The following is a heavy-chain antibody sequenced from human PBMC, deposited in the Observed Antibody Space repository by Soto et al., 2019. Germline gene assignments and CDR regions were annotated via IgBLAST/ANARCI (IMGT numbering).Heavy chain of an antibody. D-gene: IGHD5-12*01. Sequence: QVQLVQSGAEEKQPGASVRLSCKASGYDFSSYAMHWVRQAPGQRLEWMGWINIGSGNTDYSQNFQDRITITRDTASSPVYMELNSLKSEDTAVYYCARDGGDCGYRLIYYYYIGLDVWGKGPMVTVSS. CDR2: INIGSGNT. V-gene: IGHV1-3*05. J-gene: IGHJ6*04. CDR1: GYDFSSYA. CDR3: ARDGGDCGYRLIYYYYIGLDV.